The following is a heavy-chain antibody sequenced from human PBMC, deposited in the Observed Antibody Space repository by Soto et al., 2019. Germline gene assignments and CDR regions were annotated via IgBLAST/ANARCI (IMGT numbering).Heavy chain of an antibody. CDR2: INHSGST. J-gene: IGHJ6*03. V-gene: IGHV4-34*01. CDR3: ARGIYDFWSGQKPYYYMDV. Sequence: SETLSLTCAVYGGSFSGYYWGWIRQPPGKGLEWIGEINHSGSTNYNPSLKSRVTISVDTSKNQFSLKLSSVTAADTAVYYCARGIYDFWSGQKPYYYMDVWGKGTTVTVSS. D-gene: IGHD3-3*01. CDR1: GGSFSGYY.